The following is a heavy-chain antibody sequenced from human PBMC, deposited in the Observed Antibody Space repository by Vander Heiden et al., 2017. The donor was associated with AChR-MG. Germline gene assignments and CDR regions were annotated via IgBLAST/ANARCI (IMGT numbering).Heavy chain of an antibody. Sequence: QVQLVQSGAEVKKPGSSVKVSCKASGSTFSTYAISWVRQAPGQGLEWMGGIIPIFGTVKYAQKFQGRVTIIADESTRTAYMELSSLRYEDTAVYYCARRGSYGDYYYYGMDVWGQGTTVTVSS. CDR2: IIPIFGTV. CDR3: ARRGSYGDYYYYGMDV. J-gene: IGHJ6*02. D-gene: IGHD5-18*01. CDR1: GSTFSTYA. V-gene: IGHV1-69*01.